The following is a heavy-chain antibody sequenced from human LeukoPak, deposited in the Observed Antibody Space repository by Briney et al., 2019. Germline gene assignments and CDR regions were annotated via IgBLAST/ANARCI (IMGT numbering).Heavy chain of an antibody. CDR3: ATDSRTGWTFDY. CDR2: INWNDDK. CDR1: GFSLSNSGAA. V-gene: IGHV2-5*01. Sequence: SGPTLAKPTHPLTLTCTFSGFSLSNSGAAVGWIRQPPGKALEWLVLINWNDDKRYSPTLKSRLTIDKDTYKKRVVLTTANMDHVDTATYDCATDSRTGWTFDYWGQGTLVTVSS. J-gene: IGHJ4*02. D-gene: IGHD2-2*01.